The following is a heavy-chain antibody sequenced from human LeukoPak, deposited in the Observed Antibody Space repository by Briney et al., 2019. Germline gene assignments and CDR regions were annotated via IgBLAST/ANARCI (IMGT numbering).Heavy chain of an antibody. CDR2: ISGSGGST. J-gene: IGHJ4*02. CDR1: GFTFSNYA. CDR3: AKENSWSGTTAPFEY. D-gene: IGHD3-3*01. Sequence: GGSLRLSCAASGFTFSNYAMNWVRLAPGKGLEWVSGISGSGGSTNYADSVKGRFTISRDNSKNTVYLQMNSLGAEDTAVYYCAKENSWSGTTAPFEYWGQGTLVTASS. V-gene: IGHV3-23*01.